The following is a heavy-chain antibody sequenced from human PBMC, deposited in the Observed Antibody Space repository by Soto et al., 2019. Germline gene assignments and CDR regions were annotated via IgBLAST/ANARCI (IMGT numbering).Heavy chain of an antibody. D-gene: IGHD2-21*01. CDR2: IFYTGTT. CDR3: AGLVVVAPVSNV. CDR1: GGSVSYSSYS. J-gene: IGHJ4*02. Sequence: SETLSLTGFVSGGSVSYSSYSCGWIRQPPGKGLEWVGGIFYTGTTYYSPSLKHRVSISVDTSKNSFSLNLTSVNSAAAPVYFCAGLVVVAPVSNVWRQGALVTASS. V-gene: IGHV4-39*01.